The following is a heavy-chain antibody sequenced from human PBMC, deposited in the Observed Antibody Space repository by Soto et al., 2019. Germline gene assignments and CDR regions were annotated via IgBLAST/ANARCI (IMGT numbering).Heavy chain of an antibody. CDR2: ISGSGGGT. D-gene: IGHD1-1*01. CDR3: AKFGMATTKRSPPYYIDD. J-gene: IGHJ4*02. Sequence: AGGSLRLSCAASGFTFSSYATSWVRQAPGNGLEWVSSISGSGGGTYYADSVKGRFTLSRDNSKHTLYLQMNSLRAEDTGVYYCAKFGMATTKRSPPYYIDDWGQGAQVTVSS. CDR1: GFTFSSYA. V-gene: IGHV3-23*01.